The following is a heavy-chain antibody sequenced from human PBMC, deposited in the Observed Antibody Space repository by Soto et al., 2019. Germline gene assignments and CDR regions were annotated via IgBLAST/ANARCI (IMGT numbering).Heavy chain of an antibody. CDR3: ARSIRGPRRFNGMDV. CDR2: IERDDDDK. D-gene: IGHD1-20*01. J-gene: IGHJ6*02. V-gene: IGHV2-70*13. CDR1: GFSLTSPGMC. Sequence: SGPTLVNPTETLTLTCTFSGFSLTSPGMCVSWIRQPPGKALEWLALIERDDDDKYYSTSLKTRLTISKDTRKDQVVLTMANMDPADTGTYYCARSIRGPRRFNGMDVWGQGTTVTVSS.